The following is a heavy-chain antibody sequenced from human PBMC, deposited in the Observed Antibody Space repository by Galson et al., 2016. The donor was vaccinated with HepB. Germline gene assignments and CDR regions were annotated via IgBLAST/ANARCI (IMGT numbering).Heavy chain of an antibody. CDR3: AKNSLRVIVGAADY. J-gene: IGHJ4*02. V-gene: IGHV3-30-3*02. CDR1: GFTFSTYG. D-gene: IGHD1-26*01. Sequence: SLRLSCAASGFTFSTYGMHWVRQGPGKGLEWVSVISYDGSHKYYADSVKGRFTISRDISKNTLYLQMNGLRAEDTAVYYCAKNSLRVIVGAADYWGQGTLVTVSS. CDR2: ISYDGSHK.